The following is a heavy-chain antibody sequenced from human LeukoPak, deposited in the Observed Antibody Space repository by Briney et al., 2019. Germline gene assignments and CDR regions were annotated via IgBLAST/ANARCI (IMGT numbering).Heavy chain of an antibody. V-gene: IGHV3-53*01. D-gene: IGHD3-22*01. Sequence: PGGSLRLSCAASGFIVSSIYMSWVRQAPGKGLEWVSVIYSGGGTDYAESVKGRFTISRDTSKNTQYLQMNSLRAEDTSVYIWARPTVTSGYYPIWGQGTLVTVSS. CDR3: ARPTVTSGYYPI. J-gene: IGHJ4*02. CDR1: GFIVSSIY. CDR2: IYSGGGT.